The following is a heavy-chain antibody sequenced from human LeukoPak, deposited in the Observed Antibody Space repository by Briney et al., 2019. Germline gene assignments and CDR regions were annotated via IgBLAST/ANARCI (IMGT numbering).Heavy chain of an antibody. V-gene: IGHV3-30*04. D-gene: IGHD6-13*01. CDR3: VKDMKIKAAGYYFDY. Sequence: GGSLRLSCEASGLFTTHALHWVRRAPGKGLEWVAVIANDGRDKKYADSVRGRFTISRDNSKNTVYLQMNSLRAEDTAVFYCVKDMKIKAAGYYFDYWGQGTLVTVSS. J-gene: IGHJ4*02. CDR2: IANDGRDK. CDR1: GLFTTHA.